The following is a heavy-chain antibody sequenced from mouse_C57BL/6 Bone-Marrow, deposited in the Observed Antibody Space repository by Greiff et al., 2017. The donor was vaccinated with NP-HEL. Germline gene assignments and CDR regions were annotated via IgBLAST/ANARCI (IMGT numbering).Heavy chain of an antibody. CDR1: GYTFTSYW. J-gene: IGHJ1*03. CDR2: IYPGNSDT. V-gene: IGHV1-5*01. CDR3: TKIFTTGGYWYFDD. Sequence: EVKLVESGTVLARPGASVKMSCKTSGYTFTSYWMHWVKQRPGQGLAWIGAIYPGNSDTSYNQKFKGKAKLTAVTSASTAYMELSSLTNEDSAVYYCTKIFTTGGYWYFDDWGTGTTVTVSS. D-gene: IGHD1-1*01.